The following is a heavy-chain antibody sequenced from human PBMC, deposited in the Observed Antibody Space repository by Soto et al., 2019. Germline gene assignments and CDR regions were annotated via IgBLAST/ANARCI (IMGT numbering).Heavy chain of an antibody. V-gene: IGHV4-59*08. J-gene: IGHJ6*03. D-gene: IGHD6-6*01. CDR1: GGSISSYY. CDR3: ARHSLRGRYIAARRYYYMDV. Sequence: SETLSLTCTVSGGSISSYYWSWIRQPPGKGLEWIGYIYYSGSTNYNPSLKSRVTISVDTSKNQFSLKLSSVTAADTAVYYCARHSLRGRYIAARRYYYMDVWGKGTTVTVSS. CDR2: IYYSGST.